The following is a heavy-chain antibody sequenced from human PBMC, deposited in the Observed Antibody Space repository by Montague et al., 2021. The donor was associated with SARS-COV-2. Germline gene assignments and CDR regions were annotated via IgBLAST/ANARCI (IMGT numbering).Heavy chain of an antibody. Sequence: TLSLTCTVSGGSISSGNYYWSWIRQPAGKGLEWIVRIYTSGSTNYNPSLKSRVTISADTSKNQFSLKLSSMTAADTAVYYCAREAGRYYDWRPGSWGQGTLVTVSS. CDR3: AREAGRYYDWRPGS. CDR1: GGSISSGNYY. D-gene: IGHD1-26*01. V-gene: IGHV4-61*02. J-gene: IGHJ5*02. CDR2: IYTSGST.